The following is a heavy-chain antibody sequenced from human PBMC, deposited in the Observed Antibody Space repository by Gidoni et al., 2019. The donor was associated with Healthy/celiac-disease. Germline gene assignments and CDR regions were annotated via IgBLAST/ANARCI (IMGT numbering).Heavy chain of an antibody. CDR1: GFTFSNAW. CDR3: NTHFY. J-gene: IGHJ4*02. Sequence: EVQLVESGGGLVKPGGSLRLSCAASGFTFSNAWMSWVRQAPGKGLEWGGRIKSKTDGGTTDYAAPVKGRFTISRDDSKNTLYLQMNSLKTEDTAVYYCNTHFYWGQGTLVTVSS. CDR2: IKSKTDGGTT. D-gene: IGHD3-3*02. V-gene: IGHV3-15*01.